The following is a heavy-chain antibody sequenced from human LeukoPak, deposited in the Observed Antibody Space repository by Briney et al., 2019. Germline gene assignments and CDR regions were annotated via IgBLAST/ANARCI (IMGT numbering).Heavy chain of an antibody. CDR3: ARDPAYGDYASNYYYYYGMDV. V-gene: IGHV3-33*01. J-gene: IGHJ6*02. CDR2: IWYDGSNK. Sequence: GGSLRLSCAASGFTFSSYGMHWVRQAPGKGLEWVAAIWYDGSNKYYADSVKGRFTISRDNSKNTLYLQMNSLRAEDTAVYYCARDPAYGDYASNYYYYYGMDVWGQGTTVTVSS. D-gene: IGHD4-17*01. CDR1: GFTFSSYG.